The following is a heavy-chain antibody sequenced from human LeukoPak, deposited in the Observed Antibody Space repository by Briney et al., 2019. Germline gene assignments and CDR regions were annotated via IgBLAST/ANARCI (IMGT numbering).Heavy chain of an antibody. CDR2: INPNSGGT. D-gene: IGHD6-19*01. CDR3: ARGRGIAVAGTVDY. Sequence: ASVKVSCKASGYTFTGYHVHWVRQAPGQGLEWMGWINPNSGGTNYAQKFQGRVTMTGDTSISTAYMELSRLSSDDTAVYYCARGRGIAVAGTVDYWGQGTLVTVSS. CDR1: GYTFTGYH. V-gene: IGHV1-2*02. J-gene: IGHJ4*02.